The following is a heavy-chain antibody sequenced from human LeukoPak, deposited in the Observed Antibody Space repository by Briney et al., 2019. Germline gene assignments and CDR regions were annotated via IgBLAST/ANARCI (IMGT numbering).Heavy chain of an antibody. D-gene: IGHD6-19*01. CDR1: GFTFSSYA. CDR3: AKDSIAVAGKFDY. V-gene: IGHV3-30-3*01. J-gene: IGHJ4*02. Sequence: PGGSLRLSCAASGFTFSSYAMHWVRQAPGKGLEWVAVISYDGSNKYYADSVKGRFTISRDNSKNTLYLQMNSLRAEDTAAYYCAKDSIAVAGKFDYWGQGSLVTVSA. CDR2: ISYDGSNK.